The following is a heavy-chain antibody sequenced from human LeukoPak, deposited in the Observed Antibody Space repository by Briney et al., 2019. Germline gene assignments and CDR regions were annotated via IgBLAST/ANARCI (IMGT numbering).Heavy chain of an antibody. CDR2: ISPSGGST. CDR3: ARKGYYYDSSEEAFDI. D-gene: IGHD3-22*01. J-gene: IGHJ3*02. Sequence: GASVKVSCKAFGYTFTSNYMHWVRQAPGQGPEWMGVISPSGGSTTYAQKFQGRVTITADKSTSTACMELSSLRSEDTAVYYCARKGYYYDSSEEAFDIWGQGTMVTVSS. CDR1: GYTFTSNY. V-gene: IGHV1-46*01.